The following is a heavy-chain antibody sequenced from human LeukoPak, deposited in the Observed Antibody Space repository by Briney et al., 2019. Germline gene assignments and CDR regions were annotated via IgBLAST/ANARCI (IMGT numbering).Heavy chain of an antibody. D-gene: IGHD6-19*01. Sequence: ASVKVSCKASGYTFTSCYMHWVRQAPGQGLEWMGIINPSAGSTSYAQKFQGRVTMTRDTSISTAYMELSRLRSDDTAAYYCARDPGYSSGWYLFDYWGQGTLVTVSP. J-gene: IGHJ4*02. CDR2: INPSAGST. CDR1: GYTFTSCY. V-gene: IGHV1-46*01. CDR3: ARDPGYSSGWYLFDY.